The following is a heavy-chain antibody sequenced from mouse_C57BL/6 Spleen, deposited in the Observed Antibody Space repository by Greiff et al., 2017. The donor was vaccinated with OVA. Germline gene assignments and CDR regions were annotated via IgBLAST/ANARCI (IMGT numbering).Heavy chain of an antibody. V-gene: IGHV3-6*01. CDR3: AREGYSNYVFAWFAY. J-gene: IGHJ3*01. CDR2: ISYDGSN. D-gene: IGHD2-5*01. Sequence: VQLQQSGPGLVKPSQSLSLTCSVTGYSITSGYYWNWIRQFPGNKLEWMGYISYDGSNNYNPSLKNRISITRDTSKNQFFLKLNSVTTEDTATYYCAREGYSNYVFAWFAYWGQGTLVTVSA. CDR1: GYSITSGYY.